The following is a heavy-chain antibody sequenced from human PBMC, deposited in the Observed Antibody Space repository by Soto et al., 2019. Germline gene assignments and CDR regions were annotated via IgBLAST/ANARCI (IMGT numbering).Heavy chain of an antibody. CDR1: GGSFSGYY. CDR3: ARGWGTTMVRGVIITLDY. D-gene: IGHD3-10*01. CDR2: INHSGST. V-gene: IGHV4-34*01. J-gene: IGHJ4*02. Sequence: SETLSLTCAVYGGSFSGYYWSWIRQPPGKGLEWIGEINHSGSTNYNPSLKSRVTISVDTSKNQFSLKLSSVTAADTAVYYCARGWGTTMVRGVIITLDYWGQGTLVTVSS.